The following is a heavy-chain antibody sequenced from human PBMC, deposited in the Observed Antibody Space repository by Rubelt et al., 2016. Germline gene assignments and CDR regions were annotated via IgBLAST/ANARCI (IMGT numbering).Heavy chain of an antibody. CDR1: GFTFSSYS. CDR3: ARDALTGYYPFDY. J-gene: IGHJ4*02. Sequence: EVQLVESGGNLVQPGGSLRLSCAASGFTFSSYSMNWVRQAPGKGLAWVSYISSGGRTISYADSVKGRTTLPRDNAKSSLYLQMNSLRAEDTSVYVCARDALTGYYPFDYWGQGTLVTVSS. CDR2: ISSGGRTI. D-gene: IGHD3-9*01. V-gene: IGHV3-48*04.